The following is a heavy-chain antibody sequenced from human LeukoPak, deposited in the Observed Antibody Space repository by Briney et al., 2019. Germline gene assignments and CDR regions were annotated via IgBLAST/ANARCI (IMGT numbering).Heavy chain of an antibody. CDR1: GGSFSGYY. V-gene: IGHV4-34*01. D-gene: IGHD1/OR15-1a*01. J-gene: IGHJ4*02. Sequence: ETLSLTCAVYGGSFSGYYWSWIRQPPGKGLEWIGEINHSGSTNYNPSLKSRVTISVDTSKNQFSLKLSSVTAADTAVYYCARAYQPDTGTIDYWGQGTLVTVSS. CDR2: INHSGST. CDR3: ARAYQPDTGTIDY.